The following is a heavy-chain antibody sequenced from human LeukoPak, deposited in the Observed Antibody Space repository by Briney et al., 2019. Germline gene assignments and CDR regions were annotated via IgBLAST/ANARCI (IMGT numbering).Heavy chain of an antibody. D-gene: IGHD1-14*01. CDR2: IYYSGST. CDR3: AADLQVFAFDI. J-gene: IGHJ3*02. Sequence: ASETLSLTCTVSGGSISSGGYYWSWIRQHPGKGLEWIGYIYYSGSTFHNPSLESRVTISVDTSKNQFSLKLNSVTAADTAVYYCAADLQVFAFDIWGQGTMVTVSS. CDR1: GGSISSGGYY. V-gene: IGHV4-31*03.